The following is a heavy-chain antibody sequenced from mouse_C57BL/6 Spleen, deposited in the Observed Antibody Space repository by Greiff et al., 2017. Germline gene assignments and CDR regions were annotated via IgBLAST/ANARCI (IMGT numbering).Heavy chain of an antibody. Sequence: QVQLQQPGAELVKPGASVKMSCKASGYTFTSYWITWVKQRPGQGLEWIGDIYPGSGSTNYNEKFKSKATLTVDTSSSTAYMQLSRLTSEDSAVYYCARFYDGYDGDMDYWGQGTTLTVSS. D-gene: IGHD2-3*01. CDR3: ARFYDGYDGDMDY. CDR2: IYPGSGST. J-gene: IGHJ2*01. CDR1: GYTFTSYW. V-gene: IGHV1-55*01.